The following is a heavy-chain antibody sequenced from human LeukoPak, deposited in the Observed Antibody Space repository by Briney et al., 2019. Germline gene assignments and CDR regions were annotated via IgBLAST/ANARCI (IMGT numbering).Heavy chain of an antibody. CDR3: AKARGVVELSYYYDSSGYYSPDY. V-gene: IGHV3-23*01. CDR1: GFTFSSYA. CDR2: ISGSGGST. Sequence: GGSLRLSCAASGFTFSSYAMSWVRQAPGKGLEWVSAISGSGGSTYYADSVKGRFTISRDNSKNTLYLQMNSLRAEDTAVYYCAKARGVVELSYYYDSSGYYSPDYWGQGTLVTVSS. J-gene: IGHJ4*02. D-gene: IGHD3-22*01.